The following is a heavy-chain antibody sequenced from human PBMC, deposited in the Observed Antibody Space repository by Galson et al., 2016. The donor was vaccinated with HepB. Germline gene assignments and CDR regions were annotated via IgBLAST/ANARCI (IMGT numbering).Heavy chain of an antibody. J-gene: IGHJ5*02. D-gene: IGHD6-13*01. CDR3: ARGSIAAAGSGDWFDP. CDR1: GYTFTSYY. CDR2: INPSGGST. Sequence: SVKVSCKASGYTFTSYYIHCVRQAPGQGLEWMGIINPSGGSTSYAQKLQGRVTMTRDTSTSTVYMELSSLRSEDTAVYYCARGSIAAAGSGDWFDPWGQGTLVTVSS. V-gene: IGHV1-46*01.